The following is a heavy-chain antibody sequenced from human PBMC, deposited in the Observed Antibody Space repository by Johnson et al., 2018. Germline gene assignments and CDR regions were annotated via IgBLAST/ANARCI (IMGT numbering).Heavy chain of an antibody. CDR2: TSYDGSNK. D-gene: IGHD3-22*01. J-gene: IGHJ6*02. CDR1: GFTFSSSG. Sequence: QVQLVESGGGLVQPGRSLRLSCAASGFTFSSSGMHWVRQAPGKGLEWVAVTSYDGSNKYYADSVKGRFTISSDNPKNTLYLQMNSLRAEDTNGYYCARDGPKYYDSSGYYWYYGMDVWGQGTTVTVSS. CDR3: ARDGPKYYDSSGYYWYYGMDV. V-gene: IGHV3-30*03.